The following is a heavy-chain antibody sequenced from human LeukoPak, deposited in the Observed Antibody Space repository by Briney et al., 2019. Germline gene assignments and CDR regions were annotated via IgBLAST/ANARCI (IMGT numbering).Heavy chain of an antibody. CDR1: GFTFSSYG. Sequence: GGSLRLSCAASGFTFSSYGMHWVRQAPGKGLEWVAFIRLDGSNKYYADSVRGRFTISRDNSKNTLYIQMNSLRAEDTALYYCAKPHFDYWGQGTLVTVSS. J-gene: IGHJ4*02. V-gene: IGHV3-30*02. CDR3: AKPHFDY. CDR2: IRLDGSNK.